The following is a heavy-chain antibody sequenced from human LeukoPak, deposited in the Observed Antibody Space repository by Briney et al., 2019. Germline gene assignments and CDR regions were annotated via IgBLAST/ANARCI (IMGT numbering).Heavy chain of an antibody. CDR2: ISGGSSSV. Sequence: GGSLRLSCAASGFTSSSYSMTWVRQAPGKGLEWVSHISGGSSSVYYADSVKGRFTISRDNAKNSLYLQMNSLRDEDTAVYYCARKYGGYADYWGQGTLVTVSS. CDR1: GFTSSSYS. J-gene: IGHJ4*02. D-gene: IGHD5-12*01. V-gene: IGHV3-48*02. CDR3: ARKYGGYADY.